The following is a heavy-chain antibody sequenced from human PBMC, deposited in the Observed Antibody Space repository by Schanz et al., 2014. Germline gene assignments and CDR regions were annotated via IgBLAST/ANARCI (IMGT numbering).Heavy chain of an antibody. CDR1: GFSFSSYA. D-gene: IGHD3-10*01. CDR2: MNESHSTI. CDR3: AKQHIVRGVIYLNWFDS. Sequence: EVQLLESGGGLVEPGGSLRLSCAASGFSFSSYAMGWVRQARGKGLEWVSAMNESHSTIYYADSVRGRFTISRDNSNKTVDLQMNSLRAEDTAVYYCAKQHIVRGVIYLNWFDSWGQGTLVTVSS. V-gene: IGHV3-23*01. J-gene: IGHJ5*01.